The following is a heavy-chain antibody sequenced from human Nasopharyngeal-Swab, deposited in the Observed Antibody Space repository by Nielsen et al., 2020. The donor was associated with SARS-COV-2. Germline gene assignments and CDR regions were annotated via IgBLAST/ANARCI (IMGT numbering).Heavy chain of an antibody. J-gene: IGHJ4*02. CDR2: ICHRGST. D-gene: IGHD2-15*01. V-gene: IGHV4-30-2*01. Sequence: SETLSLTCAASGGSISSGGYSWNCIRQPPGKGLEWIGYICHRGSTYYNPSLKSRVTISVDRSKNQFSLKLTSVTAADTAVHYCARDRSGGFDYWGQGTLVTVSS. CDR3: ARDRSGGFDY. CDR1: GGSISSGGYS.